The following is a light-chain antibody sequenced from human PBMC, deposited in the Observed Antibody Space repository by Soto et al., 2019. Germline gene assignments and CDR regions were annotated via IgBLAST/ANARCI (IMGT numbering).Light chain of an antibody. J-gene: IGKJ3*01. CDR1: QTISIN. V-gene: IGKV3-15*01. Sequence: EIVLTQSPATLSVSPGERATLSCRANQTISINLAWYQQRPGRPPSLLFYGASTRATGVPARFSGSGSGTEFTLTITSLQLEDFAVYYCQQYRTGPSTFGPGTKVDIK. CDR2: GAS. CDR3: QQYRTGPST.